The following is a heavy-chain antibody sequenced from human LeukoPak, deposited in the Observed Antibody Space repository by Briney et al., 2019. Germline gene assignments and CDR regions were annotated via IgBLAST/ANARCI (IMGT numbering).Heavy chain of an antibody. D-gene: IGHD6-19*01. CDR2: IYYSGST. CDR3: ARHLIAVAGTGSAFDI. CDR1: GGSISSSYYY. J-gene: IGHJ3*02. Sequence: SETLSLTCTVSGGSISSSYYYWGWIRQPPGKGLEWIGSIYYSGSTYYNPSLRSRVTISVDTSKNQFSLKLSSVTAADTAVYYCARHLIAVAGTGSAFDIWGQGTTVTVSS. V-gene: IGHV4-39*01.